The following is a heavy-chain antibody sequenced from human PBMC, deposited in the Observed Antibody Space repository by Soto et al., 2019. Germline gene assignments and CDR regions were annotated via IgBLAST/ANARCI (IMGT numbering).Heavy chain of an antibody. V-gene: IGHV1-69*02. CDR2: IIPILDIP. CDR1: GGTFSRYT. Sequence: QVQLVQSGAEVKKPGSSVKVSCKASGGTFSRYTFTWVRQAPGQGLERMGRIIPILDIPNYAQNFQGRVTITADKSTSTAYMELSSLTSDDTAVYYCASHFTGVLVLGTSTPGGDNYGWDVWGQGTTVTVSS. J-gene: IGHJ6*02. CDR3: ASHFTGVLVLGTSTPGGDNYGWDV. D-gene: IGHD2-8*02.